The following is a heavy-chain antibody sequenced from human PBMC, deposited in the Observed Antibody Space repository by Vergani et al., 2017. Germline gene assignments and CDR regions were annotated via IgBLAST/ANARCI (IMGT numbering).Heavy chain of an antibody. V-gene: IGHV4-31*03. CDR1: GGSISSGGYY. Sequence: QVQLQESGPGLVKPSQTLSLTCTVSGGSISSGGYYWSWIRQHPGKGLEWIGYIYYSGSTNYNPSLKSRVTMSVDTSKNQFSLKLSSVTAADTAVYYCARDYCSGGSCYWANYGMDVWGQGTTVTVSS. D-gene: IGHD2-15*01. J-gene: IGHJ6*02. CDR2: IYYSGST. CDR3: ARDYCSGGSCYWANYGMDV.